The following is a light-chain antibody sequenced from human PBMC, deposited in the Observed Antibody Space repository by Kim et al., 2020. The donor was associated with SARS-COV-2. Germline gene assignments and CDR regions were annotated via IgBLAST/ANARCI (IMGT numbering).Light chain of an antibody. CDR1: NSDVGRYNF. V-gene: IGLV2-14*03. J-gene: IGLJ3*02. CDR2: DVS. CDR3: SSYTITNTWV. Sequence: GQSITLSCTGTNSDVGRYNFVSWYQQHPGKAPQLMIYDVSNRPSGVSNRFSGSKSGNTASLTISGLQAEDEADYYCSSYTITNTWVFGGGTQLTVL.